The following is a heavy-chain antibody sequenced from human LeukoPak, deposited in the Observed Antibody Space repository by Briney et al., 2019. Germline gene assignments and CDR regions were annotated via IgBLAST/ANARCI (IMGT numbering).Heavy chain of an antibody. CDR1: GFTFDDYA. D-gene: IGHD3-10*01. J-gene: IGHJ4*02. V-gene: IGHV3-9*03. CDR3: AKARYQGSGSFDY. CDR2: ISWNSGSK. Sequence: PGRSLRLSCAASGFTFDDYAMYWVRQAPGKGLEWVSGISWNSGSKGYADSVKGRFTISRDNAKNSLYLQMNSLRAEDMALYYCAKARYQGSGSFDYWGQGTLVTVSS.